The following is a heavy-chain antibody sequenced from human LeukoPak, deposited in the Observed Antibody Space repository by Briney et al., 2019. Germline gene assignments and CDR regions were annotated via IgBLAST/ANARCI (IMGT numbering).Heavy chain of an antibody. V-gene: IGHV3-23*01. CDR2: VCDGGDNT. J-gene: IGHJ6*03. D-gene: IGHD3-16*02. CDR3: AKDSQYDFVWGSYHYTGYYYMDV. CDR1: GFPFTNYA. Sequence: GGPLSLLCTPRGFPFTNYAEHGPPDVRGGGVEGVSDVCDGGDNTYYADFVKGRFTISRDNSNNTLFLQMNSLRAEDTAIYYCAKDSQYDFVWGSYHYTGYYYMDVWGKGTTVTVSS.